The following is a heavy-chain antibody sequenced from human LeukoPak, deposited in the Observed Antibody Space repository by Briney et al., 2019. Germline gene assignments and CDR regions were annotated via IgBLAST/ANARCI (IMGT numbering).Heavy chain of an antibody. J-gene: IGHJ5*02. CDR2: IIPILGMA. CDR3: ASERWIQLWLRADWFDP. D-gene: IGHD5-18*01. V-gene: IGHV1-69*04. Sequence: SVKVSCKASGGTFSSYAISWVRQAPGQGLEWMGRIIPILGMANYAQKFQGGVTITADKSTSTAYMELSSLRSEDTAVYYCASERWIQLWLRADWFDPWGQGTLVTVSS. CDR1: GGTFSSYA.